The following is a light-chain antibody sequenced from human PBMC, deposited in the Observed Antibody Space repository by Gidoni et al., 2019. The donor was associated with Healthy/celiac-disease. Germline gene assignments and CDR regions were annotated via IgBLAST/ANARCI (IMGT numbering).Light chain of an antibody. CDR3: MQALQTPPT. Sequence: VMTRSPLALPVTPGEPASLSCRSSQSLLHSNGYNYLDWYLQKPGQSPQLLIYLGSNRAAGVHERFSGSGAGTDFTLKSSRVEDEDVGVYYCMQALQTPPTFGQGTKVEIK. CDR2: LGS. J-gene: IGKJ1*01. V-gene: IGKV2-28*01. CDR1: QSLLHSNGYNY.